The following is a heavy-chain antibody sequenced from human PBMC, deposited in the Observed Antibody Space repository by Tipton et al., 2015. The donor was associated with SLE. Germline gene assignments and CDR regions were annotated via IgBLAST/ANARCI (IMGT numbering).Heavy chain of an antibody. CDR1: GFTLSTYS. CDR3: ARGSTYYHFYYMDV. V-gene: IGHV3-21*01. D-gene: IGHD1-26*01. Sequence: SLRLSCAASGFTLSTYSMNWVRQAPGKGLELVSSISSSSSYIYYADSVKARFTISRDNAKSSLFLQMNSLRAEDTAAYYCARGSTYYHFYYMDVWGKGTTVTVSS. CDR2: ISSSSSYI. J-gene: IGHJ6*03.